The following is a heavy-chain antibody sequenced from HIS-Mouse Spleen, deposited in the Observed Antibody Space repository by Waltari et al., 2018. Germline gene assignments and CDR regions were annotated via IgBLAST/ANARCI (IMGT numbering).Heavy chain of an antibody. D-gene: IGHD6-19*01. J-gene: IGHJ4*02. Sequence: QLQLQESGPGLVKPSETLSLTCTVSGGSIRSSSYYWGWIRQPPGKGLEWIGSIYYSGSTYYNPSLKSRVTISVDTSKNQFSLKLSSVTAADTAVYYCARYGWVYYFDYWGQGTLVTVSS. CDR1: GGSIRSSSYY. CDR3: ARYGWVYYFDY. CDR2: IYYSGST. V-gene: IGHV4-39*07.